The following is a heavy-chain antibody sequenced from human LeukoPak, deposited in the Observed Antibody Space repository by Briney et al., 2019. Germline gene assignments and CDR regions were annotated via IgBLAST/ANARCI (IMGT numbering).Heavy chain of an antibody. CDR3: ARRDCSGGSCYEGGWFDP. J-gene: IGHJ5*02. CDR2: ISYDGGNK. D-gene: IGHD2-15*01. CDR1: GFTFSSYA. V-gene: IGHV3-30-3*01. Sequence: GGSLRLSCAASGFTFSSYAMHWVRQASGKGLEWVAVISYDGGNKYYADSVKGRFTISRDNSKNTLYLQMNSLRAEDTAVYYCARRDCSGGSCYEGGWFDPWGQGALVTVSS.